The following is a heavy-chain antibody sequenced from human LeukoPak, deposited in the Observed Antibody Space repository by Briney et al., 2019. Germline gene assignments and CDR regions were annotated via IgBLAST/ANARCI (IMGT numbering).Heavy chain of an antibody. D-gene: IGHD5-24*01. CDR2: INPNSGGT. CDR3: ARGEPLRGWLQSDK. CDR1: GYTFTGYY. V-gene: IGHV1-2*02. J-gene: IGHJ4*02. Sequence: ASVKVSCKASGYTFTGYYMHWVRQAPGQGLEWMGWINPNSGGTNYAQKFQGRVTMTRDTSISTAYMELSRLRSDDTAVYYCARGEPLRGWLQSDKWGQGALVIVSS.